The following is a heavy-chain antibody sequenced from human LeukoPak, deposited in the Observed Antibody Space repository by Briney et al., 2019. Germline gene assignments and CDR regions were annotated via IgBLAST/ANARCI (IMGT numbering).Heavy chain of an antibody. CDR3: ARDGDPSGVVVVAANFAFDS. D-gene: IGHD2-15*01. CDR2: SIAYNGNT. CDR1: GSAFNTYC. J-gene: IGHJ4*02. V-gene: IGHV1-18*01. Sequence: ASVTLSCTASGSAFNTYCISLVRQAPGQGLGWIGRSIAYNGNTTFAQKFQGRITLTTTTATTTASRELRSLISDDTAVYYCARDGDPSGVVVVAANFAFDSWGQGTLVTVS.